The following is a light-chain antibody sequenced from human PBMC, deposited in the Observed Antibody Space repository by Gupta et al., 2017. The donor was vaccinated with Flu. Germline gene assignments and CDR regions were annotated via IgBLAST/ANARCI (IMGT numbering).Light chain of an antibody. V-gene: IGKV2-28*01. CDR2: LRS. Sequence: VTTGEPASISCRSSQSLLHSHGYNDSHWYMQKPGQSPPLLMYLRSNSSPGVRDRFSGNRSGSDFTLEISRTKVEDVVVNSSTQGLPAPFTFGHGTKVDIK. CDR3: TQGLPAPFT. CDR1: QSLLHSHGYND. J-gene: IGKJ3*01.